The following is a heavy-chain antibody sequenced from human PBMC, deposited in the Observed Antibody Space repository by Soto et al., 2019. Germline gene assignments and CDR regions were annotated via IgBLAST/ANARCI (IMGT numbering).Heavy chain of an antibody. CDR3: ARGTLTYYYGSGSYYLPDAFDI. Sequence: ASVKVSCKASGGTFSSYAISWVRQAPGQGLEWMGGIIPIFGTANYAQKFQGRVTITADESTSTAYMELSSLRFEDTAVYYCARGTLTYYYGSGSYYLPDAFDIWGQGTMVTVSS. CDR2: IIPIFGTA. V-gene: IGHV1-69*13. J-gene: IGHJ3*02. D-gene: IGHD3-10*01. CDR1: GGTFSSYA.